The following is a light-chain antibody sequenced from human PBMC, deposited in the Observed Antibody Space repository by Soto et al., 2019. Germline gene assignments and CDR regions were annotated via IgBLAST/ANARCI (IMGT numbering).Light chain of an antibody. V-gene: IGKV1-5*01. J-gene: IGKJ2*01. CDR2: DAA. CDR3: QQYDSSSPT. Sequence: DIQMTQSPSTLSASVGDGDTITCRASQNICVWLAWYQQRPGKASKFLIYDAASLETGVPSRFSGSGSGTEFTLTIRSLQPDDFATYYCQQYDSSSPTFGQGTKLEIK. CDR1: QNICVW.